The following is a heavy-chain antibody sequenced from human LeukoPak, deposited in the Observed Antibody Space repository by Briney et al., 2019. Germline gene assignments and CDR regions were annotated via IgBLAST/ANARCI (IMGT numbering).Heavy chain of an antibody. D-gene: IGHD2-2*02. V-gene: IGHV1-2*02. Sequence: ASVKVSCKASGYTFTGYYMHWVRQAPGQGLEWMGWINPNSGGTNYAQKFQGRVTMTRDTSISTAYMELSRLRSDDTAVYYCARVPGLYCSSTSCYSYYGMDVWGQGTTVTASS. J-gene: IGHJ6*02. CDR1: GYTFTGYY. CDR3: ARVPGLYCSSTSCYSYYGMDV. CDR2: INPNSGGT.